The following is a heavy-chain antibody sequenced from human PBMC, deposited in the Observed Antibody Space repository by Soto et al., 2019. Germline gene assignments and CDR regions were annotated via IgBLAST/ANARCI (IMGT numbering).Heavy chain of an antibody. CDR3: TTDRAMVRGVINPMFDY. V-gene: IGHV3-15*01. CDR2: IKSKTDGGTT. Sequence: GGSLRLSCAASGFTFSNAWMSWVRQAPGKGLEWVGRIKSKTDGGTTDYAAPVKGRFTISRDESKNTLYLQMNSLKTEDTAVYYCTTDRAMVRGVINPMFDYWGQGTLVTVSS. J-gene: IGHJ4*02. D-gene: IGHD3-10*01. CDR1: GFTFSNAW.